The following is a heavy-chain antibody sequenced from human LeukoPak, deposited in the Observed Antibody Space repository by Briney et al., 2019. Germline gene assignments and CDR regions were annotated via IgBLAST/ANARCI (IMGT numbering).Heavy chain of an antibody. CDR3: ARGSSSGWYRWGAFDI. D-gene: IGHD6-19*01. Sequence: SETLSLTCTVSGYSISSGYYWGWIRQPPGKGLEWIGSIYHSGSTYYNPSLKSRVTISVDTSKNQFSLKLSSVTAADTAVYYCARGSSSGWYRWGAFDIWGQGTMVTVSS. CDR1: GYSISSGYY. J-gene: IGHJ3*02. CDR2: IYHSGST. V-gene: IGHV4-38-2*02.